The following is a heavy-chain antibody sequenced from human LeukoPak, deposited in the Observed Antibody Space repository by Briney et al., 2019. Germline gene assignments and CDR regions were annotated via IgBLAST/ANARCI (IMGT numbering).Heavy chain of an antibody. D-gene: IGHD1-26*01. Sequence: PGGSLRLSCVGSGFTFSSYAMNWARQAPGKGLEWVSVISGSSVATYYANSVRGRFTISRDNSKNTLYLQMNSLRAEDTAVYYCAKGGTIVGATLDYWGQGTLVTVSS. J-gene: IGHJ4*02. CDR2: ISGSSVAT. V-gene: IGHV3-23*01. CDR1: GFTFSSYA. CDR3: AKGGTIVGATLDY.